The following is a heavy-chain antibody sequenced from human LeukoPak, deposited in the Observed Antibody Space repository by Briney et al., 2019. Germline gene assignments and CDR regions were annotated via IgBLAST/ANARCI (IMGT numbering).Heavy chain of an antibody. CDR2: INPIDGST. V-gene: IGHV1-46*01. D-gene: IGHD5-24*01. CDR1: GYTFTSYY. J-gene: IGHJ4*02. Sequence: ASVKVSCKASGYTFTSYYMHWVRQAPGQGLEWMGIINPIDGSTIYAQKFQGRVTMTRDTSTSTVYMELSSLRSEDTAVYYCARALRMATIPGVNMNYFDYWGQGTLVTVSS. CDR3: ARALRMATIPGVNMNYFDY.